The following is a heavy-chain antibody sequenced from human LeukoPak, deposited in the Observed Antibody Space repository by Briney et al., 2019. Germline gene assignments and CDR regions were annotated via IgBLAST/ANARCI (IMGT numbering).Heavy chain of an antibody. D-gene: IGHD4/OR15-4a*01. V-gene: IGHV3-21*01. CDR3: ARAVLHGATNAFDI. CDR2: ISSSSSYI. CDR1: GFTFSSYS. Sequence: GGSLRLSCAASGFTFSSYSMNWVRQAPGKGLEWVSSISSSSSYIYYADSVKGRFTISRDNAKNSLYLQMNSLRAEDTAVYYCARAVLHGATNAFDIWGQGTMVTVSS. J-gene: IGHJ3*02.